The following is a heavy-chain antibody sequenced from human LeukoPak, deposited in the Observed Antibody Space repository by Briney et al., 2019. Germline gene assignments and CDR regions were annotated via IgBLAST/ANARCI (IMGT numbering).Heavy chain of an antibody. CDR2: ISSSSSYI. V-gene: IGHV3-21*01. J-gene: IGHJ4*02. CDR3: ARGLYDFWSGYYTGNTY. Sequence: GGSLRLSCAASGFTFSSYWMHWVRQAPGKGLVWVSSISSSSSYIYYADSVKGRFTISRDNAKNSLYLQMNSLRAEDTAVYYCARGLYDFWSGYYTGNTYWGQGTLVTVSS. CDR1: GFTFSSYW. D-gene: IGHD3-3*01.